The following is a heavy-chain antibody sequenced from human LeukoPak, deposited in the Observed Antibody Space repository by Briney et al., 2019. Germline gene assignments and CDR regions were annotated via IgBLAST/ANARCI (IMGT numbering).Heavy chain of an antibody. CDR2: IYSDNT. J-gene: IGHJ4*02. CDR1: GFTVSSNS. D-gene: IGHD4/OR15-4a*01. Sequence: GGSLRLSCTVSGFTVSSNSMSWVRQAPGKGLEWVSFIYSDNTHYSDSVKGRFTNSRDNSKNTLYLQMNSLRAEDTDVYHCARRAGAYSHPYDYWGQGTLVTVSS. CDR3: ARRAGAYSHPYDY. V-gene: IGHV3-53*01.